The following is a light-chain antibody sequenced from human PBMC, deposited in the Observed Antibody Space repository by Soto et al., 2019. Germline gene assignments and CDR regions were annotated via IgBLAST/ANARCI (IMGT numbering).Light chain of an antibody. CDR3: MQALQTPQVT. CDR1: QSLLHSNGYTY. V-gene: IGKV2-28*01. J-gene: IGKJ3*01. Sequence: DIVMTQSPLSLPVTPGEPASISCRSSQSLLHSNGYTYLDWYLQKPGQSPQLLIYLGFNRASGVPDRFSASGSGTDFTLKISRVEAEDVGIYYCMQALQTPQVTFGPGTKVDIK. CDR2: LGF.